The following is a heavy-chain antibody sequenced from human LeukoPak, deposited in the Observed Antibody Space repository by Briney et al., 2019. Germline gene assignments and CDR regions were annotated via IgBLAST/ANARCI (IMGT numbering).Heavy chain of an antibody. CDR1: GDSISTSNSY. CDR2: IYYSGNT. CDR3: ARGVVGSGWPRFDY. Sequence: SETLSLTCTVSGDSISTSNSYWGWIRQPPGKGLEWIGSIYYSGNTYYNPSLKSRVTISVDTSKNQFSLKLSSVTAADTAVYYCARGVVGSGWPRFDYWGQGTLVTVSS. D-gene: IGHD6-19*01. V-gene: IGHV4-39*07. J-gene: IGHJ4*02.